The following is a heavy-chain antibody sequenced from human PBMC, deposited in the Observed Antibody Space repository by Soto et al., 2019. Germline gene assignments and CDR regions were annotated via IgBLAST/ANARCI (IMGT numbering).Heavy chain of an antibody. J-gene: IGHJ4*02. V-gene: IGHV3-48*01. Sequence: GGALRRSCAASVFTFRRYKMNWVRQAPGKGLEWVSYISSSSSMIYYADSVKGRFTISRDNAKNSLYLQMNSLRGEDTAVYYCARDDWVIRGAISLPFDFWGPGTLVTVSS. CDR3: ARDDWVIRGAISLPFDF. D-gene: IGHD3-10*01. CDR1: VFTFRRYK. CDR2: ISSSSSMI.